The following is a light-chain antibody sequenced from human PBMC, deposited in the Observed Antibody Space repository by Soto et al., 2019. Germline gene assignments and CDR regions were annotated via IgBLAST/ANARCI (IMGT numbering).Light chain of an antibody. J-gene: IGKJ4*01. CDR1: QDISNY. CDR3: HQSASLPLT. V-gene: IGKV1-33*01. CDR2: DSS. Sequence: DIQMTQSPSSLSASVGDRVTITCQASQDISNYLSWYQQRPGKAPKLLIYDSSNLETGVPSRLSGSGSGTHFTFTISSLQPEDITTYSWHQSASLPLTFGGGTKVDIK.